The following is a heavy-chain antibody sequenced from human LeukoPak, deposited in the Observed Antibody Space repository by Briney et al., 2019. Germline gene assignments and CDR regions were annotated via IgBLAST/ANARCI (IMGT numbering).Heavy chain of an antibody. J-gene: IGHJ3*02. CDR1: GLTVSSNY. CDR3: ARELDAFDI. V-gene: IGHV3-66*01. Sequence: GGSLRLSCAAAGLTVSSNYMTWVRQAPGKGLEWVSVFYNGINTYYADSVKGRFTTSRDNSKNTLYLQMNSLRAEDTALYYCARELDAFDIWGQGTMVTVSS. CDR2: FYNGINT.